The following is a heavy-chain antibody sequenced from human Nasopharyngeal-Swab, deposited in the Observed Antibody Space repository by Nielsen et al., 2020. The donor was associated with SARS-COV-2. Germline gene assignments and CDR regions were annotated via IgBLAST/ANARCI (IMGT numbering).Heavy chain of an antibody. CDR2: TNAAGTYA. J-gene: IGHJ3*01. D-gene: IGHD3-22*01. Sequence: GESLKISCAASGFTFSSYTMNWVRQAPGKGLVWVASTNAAGTYAHYADSVKGRFTISRENAKNSLYLQMNSLGAEDTAVYYCLRGDSRDVWGQGTMVTVFS. CDR3: LRGDSRDV. V-gene: IGHV3-21*01. CDR1: GFTFSSYT.